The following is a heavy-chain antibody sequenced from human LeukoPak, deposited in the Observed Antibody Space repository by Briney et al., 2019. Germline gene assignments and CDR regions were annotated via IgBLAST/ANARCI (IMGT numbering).Heavy chain of an antibody. V-gene: IGHV3-53*01. D-gene: IGHD3-22*01. J-gene: IGHJ3*02. CDR3: ATPSGYYGDGCDI. CDR2: IYSGGNT. Sequence: PGGSLRLSCAASGFTVSSNYMSWVRQAPGKGLEWVSVIYSGGNTYYADSVKGRFTISRDNSKNTLYLQMNSLRAEDTAVYYCATPSGYYGDGCDIWGQGTMVTVSS. CDR1: GFTVSSNY.